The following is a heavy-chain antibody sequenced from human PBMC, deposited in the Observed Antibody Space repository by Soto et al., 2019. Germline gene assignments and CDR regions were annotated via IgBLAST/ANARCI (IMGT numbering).Heavy chain of an antibody. Sequence: VQLVQSGAEVKKPGSSVKVSCKASGDTFISYAISWVRRAPGQGPEWMGGLIPIFDTPKYAQKFQGRVTITADEATSTAYMELSSLKFEDTAVYYCARALGERRFGAMDVWGQGTTVTVSS. CDR1: GDTFISYA. CDR3: ARALGERRFGAMDV. V-gene: IGHV1-69*01. D-gene: IGHD3-10*01. J-gene: IGHJ6*02. CDR2: LIPIFDTP.